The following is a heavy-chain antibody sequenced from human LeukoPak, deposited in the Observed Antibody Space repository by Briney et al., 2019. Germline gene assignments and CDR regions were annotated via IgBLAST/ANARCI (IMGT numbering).Heavy chain of an antibody. CDR1: GGSISSYY. J-gene: IGHJ4*02. CDR2: IYYSGST. CDR3: ARATYSKGFDY. V-gene: IGHV4-59*01. D-gene: IGHD6-13*01. Sequence: SETLSLTCTVSGGSISSYYWSWIRQPPGKGLEWIGYIYYSGSTNYNPSLKSRVTISVDTSKNQFSLKLSSVTAADTAVYYCARATYSKGFDYWGQGTLVTVSS.